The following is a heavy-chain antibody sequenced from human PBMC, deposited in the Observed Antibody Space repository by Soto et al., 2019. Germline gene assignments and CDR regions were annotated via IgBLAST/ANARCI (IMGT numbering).Heavy chain of an antibody. Sequence: SVKVSCKASGGTFSSYAISWVRQAPGQGLEWMGGIIPIFGTANYAQKFQGRVTITADESTSTAYMELSSLRSEDTAVYYCARGGYYYDSSGYYGDAFDIWGQGTMVTVSS. D-gene: IGHD3-22*01. CDR3: ARGGYYYDSSGYYGDAFDI. CDR1: GGTFSSYA. CDR2: IIPIFGTA. J-gene: IGHJ3*02. V-gene: IGHV1-69*13.